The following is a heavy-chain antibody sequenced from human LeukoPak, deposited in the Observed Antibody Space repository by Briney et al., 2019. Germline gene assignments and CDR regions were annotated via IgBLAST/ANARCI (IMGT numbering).Heavy chain of an antibody. D-gene: IGHD1-26*01. CDR2: INSDGSST. CDR3: ARAGVGEEASFFDY. J-gene: IGHJ4*02. V-gene: IGHV3-74*01. CDR1: GFTYSSYW. Sequence: GGSLRLSCAASGFTYSSYWIHWVRQAPGKGLVWVSRINSDGSSTSYADSVKGRFTISRDNAKNTLYLQMNSLRAEDTAVYYCARAGVGEEASFFDYWGQGTLVTVSS.